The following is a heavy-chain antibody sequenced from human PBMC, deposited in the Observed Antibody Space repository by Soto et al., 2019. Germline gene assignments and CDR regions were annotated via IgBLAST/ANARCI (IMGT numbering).Heavy chain of an antibody. D-gene: IGHD3-10*01. J-gene: IGHJ6*02. CDR1: GLTFSDHY. Sequence: QVQLVDSGGGLVKPGGSLRLSCAASGLTFSDHYMTWIRQAPGKGLEWISYISSSAGTIYYADSVKGRFTISRDNAKNSLYLQMTNLRAEDTAVYYCARAPYFGSGTYYYYALDVWGQGTTVTVSS. V-gene: IGHV3-11*01. CDR3: ARAPYFGSGTYYYYALDV. CDR2: ISSSAGTI.